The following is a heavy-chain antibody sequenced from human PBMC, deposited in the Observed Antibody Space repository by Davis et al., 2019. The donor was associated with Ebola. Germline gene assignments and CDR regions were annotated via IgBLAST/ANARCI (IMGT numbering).Heavy chain of an antibody. Sequence: PSETLSLTCTVSGGSISSYYWSWIRQPPGKGLEWIGYIYYSGSTNYNPSLKSRVTISVDTSKNQFSLKLSSVTAADTAVYYCARLRWLFPFDYWGQGTLVTVSS. CDR1: GGSISSYY. CDR3: ARLRWLFPFDY. D-gene: IGHD3-22*01. CDR2: IYYSGST. J-gene: IGHJ4*02. V-gene: IGHV4-59*12.